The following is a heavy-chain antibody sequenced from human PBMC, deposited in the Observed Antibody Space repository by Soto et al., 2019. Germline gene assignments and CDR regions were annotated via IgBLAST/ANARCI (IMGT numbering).Heavy chain of an antibody. V-gene: IGHV3-15*01. CDR1: GFTFSNAW. CDR3: TTESPTVFGVVIPPFDY. Sequence: GGSLRLSCAASGFTFSNAWMSWVRQAPGKGLEWVGRIKSKTDGGTTDYAAPVKGRFTISRDDSKNTLYLQMNSLKTEDTAVYYCTTESPTVFGVVIPPFDYWGQGTLVTVSS. D-gene: IGHD3-3*01. CDR2: IKSKTDGGTT. J-gene: IGHJ4*02.